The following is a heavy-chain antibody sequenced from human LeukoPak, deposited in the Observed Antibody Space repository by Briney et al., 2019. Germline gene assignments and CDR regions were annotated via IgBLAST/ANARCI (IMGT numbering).Heavy chain of an antibody. CDR2: IGSSGHYT. CDR3: ARGYCNGGYCLPHY. CDR1: GFTFSDYY. V-gene: IGHV3-11*05. D-gene: IGHD2-15*01. J-gene: IGHJ4*02. Sequence: PGGSLRLSCAASGFTFSDYYMGWIRQAPGKGLEWVSYIGSSGHYTNYADSVKGRFTISRDNAKNSLYLQMNSLRVEDTAVYFCARGYCNGGYCLPHYWGQGTLVTVSS.